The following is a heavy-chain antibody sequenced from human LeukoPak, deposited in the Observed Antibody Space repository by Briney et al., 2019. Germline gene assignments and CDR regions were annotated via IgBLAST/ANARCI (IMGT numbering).Heavy chain of an antibody. CDR3: ARGRVILYQQPHAFDI. J-gene: IGHJ3*02. CDR2: MNPNSGNT. Sequence: ASVKVSCKASGYTFPSYDINWVRQATRQGLEWMGWMNPNSGNTGYAQKFQGRVTITRNTSISTAYMELSSLRSEDTAVYYCARGRVILYQQPHAFDIWGQGTMVTVSS. D-gene: IGHD2-8*01. CDR1: GYTFPSYD. V-gene: IGHV1-8*03.